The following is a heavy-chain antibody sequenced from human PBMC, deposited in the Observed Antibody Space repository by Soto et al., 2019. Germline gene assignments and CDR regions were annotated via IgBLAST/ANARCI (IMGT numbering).Heavy chain of an antibody. CDR2: ISNDGSSK. CDR1: GFTFSSYA. CDR3: ASEQLAVLRGVLDY. V-gene: IGHV3-30-3*01. D-gene: IGHD1-1*01. Sequence: GGSLRLSCAASGFTFSSYAMHWVRQAPGKGLEWVAVISNDGSSKYYADSVKGRFTISRDNSKNTLYLQMNSLRAEDTAVYYCASEQLAVLRGVLDYWGQGTLVTVSS. J-gene: IGHJ4*02.